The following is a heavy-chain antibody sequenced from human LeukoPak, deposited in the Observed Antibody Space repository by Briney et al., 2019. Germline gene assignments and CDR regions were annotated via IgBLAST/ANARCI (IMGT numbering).Heavy chain of an antibody. CDR2: MNPNSGNT. D-gene: IGHD5-24*01. V-gene: IGHV1-8*01. CDR3: ARGRRGGWLQLYYFDY. J-gene: IGHJ4*02. Sequence: ASVKVSCKASGCTFTSYDINWVRQATGQGLEWMGWMNPNSGNTGYAQKFQGRVTMTRNTSISTAYMELSSLRSEDTAVYYCARGRRGGWLQLYYFDYWGQGTLVTVSS. CDR1: GCTFTSYD.